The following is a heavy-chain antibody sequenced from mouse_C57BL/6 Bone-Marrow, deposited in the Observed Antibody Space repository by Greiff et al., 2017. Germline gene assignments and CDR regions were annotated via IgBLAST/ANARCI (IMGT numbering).Heavy chain of an antibody. D-gene: IGHD1-1*01. Sequence: QVKLQQSGPELVKPGASVKMSCKASGYTFTSYDINWVKQRPGQGLEWIGWIYTRDGSTKYNEKLKGKATLNVDTSSSTAYMGRHSLTSDDSAVYLRRSDYGSCYWYCAVWCKGTTVTVSS. CDR1: GYTFTSYD. CDR2: IYTRDGST. V-gene: IGHV1-85*01. CDR3: RSDYGSCYWYCAV. J-gene: IGHJ1*03.